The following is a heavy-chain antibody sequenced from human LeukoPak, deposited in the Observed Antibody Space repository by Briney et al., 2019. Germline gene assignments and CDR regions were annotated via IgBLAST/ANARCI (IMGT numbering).Heavy chain of an antibody. J-gene: IGHJ4*02. D-gene: IGHD5-24*01. Sequence: ASVKVSCKASGYTFKNYDINLVRQATGQGLEWMGWMNPNSGNTGFAQKFQDRVSTTRDTSINTAYMELTSLRSGDTAVYYCARATPGGLHGYSFDYWGQGTVVTVYS. CDR3: ARATPGGLHGYSFDY. CDR2: MNPNSGNT. V-gene: IGHV1-8*02. CDR1: GYTFKNYD.